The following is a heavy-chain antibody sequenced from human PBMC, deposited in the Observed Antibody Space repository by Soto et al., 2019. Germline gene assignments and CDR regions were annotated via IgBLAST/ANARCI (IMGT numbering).Heavy chain of an antibody. Sequence: QVQLQESGPGLVKPSQTLSLTCTVSGGSISSGGYYWSWIRQHPGKGLEWIGYIYYSGSTYYNPSLKSRVTISVDTSKNQFSLELSSVTAADTAVYYCAREAVAGGFIDYWGQGTLVTVSS. CDR1: GGSISSGGYY. CDR3: AREAVAGGFIDY. J-gene: IGHJ4*02. D-gene: IGHD6-19*01. V-gene: IGHV4-31*03. CDR2: IYYSGST.